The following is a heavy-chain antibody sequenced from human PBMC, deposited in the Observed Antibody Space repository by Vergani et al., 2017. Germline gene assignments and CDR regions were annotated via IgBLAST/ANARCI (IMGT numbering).Heavy chain of an antibody. CDR1: GGSINTGAYY. D-gene: IGHD6-19*01. CDR2: VYTSGMT. V-gene: IGHV4-61*02. CDR3: AREGRGSGWYLGHDY. J-gene: IGHJ4*02. Sequence: QVQLQESGPRLVRPSQTLSLTCTVSGGSINTGAYYWSWIRQPAGKGLEWIGRVYTSGMTNYNPSLKSRVTILVDRSKSQLSLKLTSVTAGDTAVYYCAREGRGSGWYLGHDYWGQGTLVTVSS.